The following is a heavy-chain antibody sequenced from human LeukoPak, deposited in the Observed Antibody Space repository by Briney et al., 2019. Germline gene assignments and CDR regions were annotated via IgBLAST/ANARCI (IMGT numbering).Heavy chain of an antibody. J-gene: IGHJ4*02. CDR1: GGSFSGYY. Sequence: SETLSLTCAVYGGSFSGYYWSWIRQPPGKGLEWIGSIHYSGNTNYNPSLKSRVTISVDTSKNQFSLKLSSVTAADTAVYYCARVNGYNFEYWGQGTLVTVSS. D-gene: IGHD5-24*01. V-gene: IGHV4-34*01. CDR3: ARVNGYNFEY. CDR2: IHYSGNT.